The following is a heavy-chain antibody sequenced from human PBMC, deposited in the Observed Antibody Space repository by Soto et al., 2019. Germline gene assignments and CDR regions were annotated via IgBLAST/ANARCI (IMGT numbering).Heavy chain of an antibody. V-gene: IGHV1-3*01. CDR1: GYTFTSYA. Sequence: QVQLVQSGAEVKKPGASVKVSCKASGYTFTSYAMHWVRQAPGQRLEWMGWINAGNGNTKYSQKFQGRVTITRDTSASTAYMELSSLRSEDTAVYYCASSGYYKGYYYYGMDVWGQGTTVTVSS. CDR3: ASSGYYKGYYYYGMDV. CDR2: INAGNGNT. J-gene: IGHJ6*02. D-gene: IGHD3-22*01.